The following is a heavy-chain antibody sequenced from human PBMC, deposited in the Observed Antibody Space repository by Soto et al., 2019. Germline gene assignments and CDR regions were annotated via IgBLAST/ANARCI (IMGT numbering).Heavy chain of an antibody. CDR3: ARVPRDPLTTNYYYYYGMDV. CDR2: IIPIFGTA. V-gene: IGHV1-69*13. CDR1: GGTFSSYA. J-gene: IGHJ6*02. Sequence: GASVKVSCKASGGTFSSYAISWVRQAPGQGLEWMGGIIPIFGTANYAQKFQGRVTITADESTSTAYMELSSLRSEDTAVYYCARVPRDPLTTNYYYYYGMDVWGQGTTVTVSS. D-gene: IGHD7-27*01.